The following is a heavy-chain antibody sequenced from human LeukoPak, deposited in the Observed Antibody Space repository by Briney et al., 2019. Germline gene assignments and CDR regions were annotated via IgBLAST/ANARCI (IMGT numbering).Heavy chain of an antibody. CDR3: ARVGYCGGDCESSSGALDY. CDR1: GYSINSGYY. CDR2: IYHSGSN. J-gene: IGHJ4*02. Sequence: SETLSLTCTDSGYSINSGYYWSWIRQSPGKGLEWIGSIYHSGSNYIKPSLESRITISVDTSKNQFSLKLRSVTAADTAIYYCARVGYCGGDCESSSGALDYWGQGILVTVSS. D-gene: IGHD2-21*02. V-gene: IGHV4-38-2*02.